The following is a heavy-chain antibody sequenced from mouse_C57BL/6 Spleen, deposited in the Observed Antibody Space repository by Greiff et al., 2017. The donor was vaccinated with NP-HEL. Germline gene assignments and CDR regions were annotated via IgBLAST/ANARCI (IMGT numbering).Heavy chain of an antibody. CDR3: TRDYYGSSWDYYAMDY. V-gene: IGHV5-9-1*02. Sequence: EVKLEESGEGLVKPGGSLKLSCAASGFTFSSYAMSWVRQTPEKRLEWVAYISSGGDYIYYADTVKGRFTISRDNARNTLYLQMSSLKSEDTAMYYCTRDYYGSSWDYYAMDYWGQGTSVTVSS. D-gene: IGHD1-1*01. CDR1: GFTFSSYA. J-gene: IGHJ4*01. CDR2: ISSGGDYI.